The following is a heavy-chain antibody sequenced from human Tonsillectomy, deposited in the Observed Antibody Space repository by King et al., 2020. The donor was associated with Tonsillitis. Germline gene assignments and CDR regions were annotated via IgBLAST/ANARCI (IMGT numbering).Heavy chain of an antibody. CDR2: IRYDGSNK. V-gene: IGHV3-30*02. CDR1: GFTFSNYG. CDR3: ARGGYCSGGSCYSSGWFDP. D-gene: IGHD2-15*01. Sequence: VQLVESGGGVVQPGGSLRLTCAASGFTFSNYGMHWVRQAPGRGLEGVAFIRYDGSNKYYADSVKGRFTVSRDNSKSTLYLQMNSLRAEDTAVYYCARGGYCSGGSCYSSGWFDPWGQGTLVTVSS. J-gene: IGHJ5*02.